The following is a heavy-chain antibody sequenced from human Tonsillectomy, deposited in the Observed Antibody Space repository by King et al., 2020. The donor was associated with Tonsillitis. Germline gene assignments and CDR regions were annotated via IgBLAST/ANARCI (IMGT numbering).Heavy chain of an antibody. CDR1: GFTFSSFA. V-gene: IGHV3-23*04. J-gene: IGHJ6*03. D-gene: IGHD3-3*01. CDR2: ISDIAGGT. Sequence: EVQLVESGGGLLQPGGSLRLSCAASGFTFSSFAMTWVRQAPGKGLEWVSSISDIAGGTYYADSVNGRFTISRDNSKTTLYLQVSGLRAEDTAVYYCAILLRSGYHIYYMDVWGKGTTVTVSS. CDR3: AILLRSGYHIYYMDV.